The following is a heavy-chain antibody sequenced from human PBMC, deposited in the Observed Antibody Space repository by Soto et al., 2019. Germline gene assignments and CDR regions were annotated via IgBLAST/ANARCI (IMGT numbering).Heavy chain of an antibody. Sequence: PSETLSLTCAVSGGSISSGGYSWSWIRQPPGKGLEWIGYIYHSGSTYYNPSLKSRVTISVDRSKNQFSLKLSSVTAADTAVYYCARGEHYYYDSSGYRYWFDPWGQGTLVTV. D-gene: IGHD3-22*01. CDR1: GGSISSGGYS. CDR2: IYHSGST. V-gene: IGHV4-30-2*01. CDR3: ARGEHYYYDSSGYRYWFDP. J-gene: IGHJ5*02.